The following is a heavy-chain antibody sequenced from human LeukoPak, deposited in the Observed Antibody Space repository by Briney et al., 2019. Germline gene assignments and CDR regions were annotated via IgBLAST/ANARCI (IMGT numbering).Heavy chain of an antibody. Sequence: SETLSLTCTVSGDSISSSFWNWIRQPPGQRLEWIGNIYYSGSTNYNPALKSRATFSADTTKNQVSLKLSSATAADTAVYYCARGALGAHPVDYWGQGALVIASS. CDR3: ARGALGAHPVDY. CDR2: IYYSGST. CDR1: GDSISSSF. V-gene: IGHV4-59*01. J-gene: IGHJ4*02. D-gene: IGHD1-26*01.